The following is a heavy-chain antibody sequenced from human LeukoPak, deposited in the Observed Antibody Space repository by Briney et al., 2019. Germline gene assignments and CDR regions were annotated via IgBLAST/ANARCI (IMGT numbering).Heavy chain of an antibody. Sequence: PGESLKISCKGSGYSFTSYWIGWVRQMPGKGLEWMGTIYPGDSDTRYSPSFQGQVTISADKSISTACLQWSSLRASDTAMYYCAAGMAARGKYYFDYWGQGTLVTVSS. V-gene: IGHV5-51*01. CDR3: AAGMAARGKYYFDY. J-gene: IGHJ4*02. D-gene: IGHD6-13*01. CDR2: IYPGDSDT. CDR1: GYSFTSYW.